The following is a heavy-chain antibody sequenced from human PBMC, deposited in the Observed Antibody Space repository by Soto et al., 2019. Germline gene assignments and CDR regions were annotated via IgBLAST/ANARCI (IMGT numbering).Heavy chain of an antibody. Sequence: ASVKVSCKASGYTFTSYGISWVRQAPGQGLEWMGWISAYNGNTNYAQKLQGRVTTTTDTSTSTAYMELRSLRSDDTAVYYCARDYSSGWYYAFDIWGQGTMVTVSS. CDR1: GYTFTSYG. V-gene: IGHV1-18*01. CDR2: ISAYNGNT. D-gene: IGHD6-19*01. CDR3: ARDYSSGWYYAFDI. J-gene: IGHJ3*02.